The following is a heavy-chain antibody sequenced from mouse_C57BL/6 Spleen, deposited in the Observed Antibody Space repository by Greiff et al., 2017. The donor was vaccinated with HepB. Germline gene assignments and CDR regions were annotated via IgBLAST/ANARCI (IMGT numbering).Heavy chain of an antibody. CDR1: GYTFTSYD. J-gene: IGHJ1*03. CDR2: IYPRDGST. D-gene: IGHD1-1*01. V-gene: IGHV1-85*01. CDR3: ARTTRYFDV. Sequence: QVHVKQSGPELVKPGASVKLSCKASGYTFTSYDINWVKQRPGQGLEWIGWIYPRDGSTKYNEKFKGKATLTVDTSSSTAYMELHSLTSEDSAVYFCARTTRYFDVWGTGTTVTVSS.